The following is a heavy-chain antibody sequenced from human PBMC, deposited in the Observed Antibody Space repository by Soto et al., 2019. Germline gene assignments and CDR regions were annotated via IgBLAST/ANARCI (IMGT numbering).Heavy chain of an antibody. V-gene: IGHV4-39*01. CDR2: IYYSGST. Sequence: SETLSLTCTVSGGSISSSSYYWGWIRQPPGKGLEWIGSIYYSGSTYYNPSLKSRVTISVDTSKNQFSLKLSSVTAADTAVYYCARHATVNFDYWGQGTLVTVSS. D-gene: IGHD4-17*01. J-gene: IGHJ4*02. CDR3: ARHATVNFDY. CDR1: GGSISSSSYY.